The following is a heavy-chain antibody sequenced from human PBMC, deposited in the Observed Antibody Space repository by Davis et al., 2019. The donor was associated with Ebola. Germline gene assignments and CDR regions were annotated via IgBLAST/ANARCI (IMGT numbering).Heavy chain of an antibody. CDR1: GYTSNSYA. D-gene: IGHD2-21*01. J-gene: IGHJ4*02. V-gene: IGHV1-18*01. CDR3: ARDSGDMSY. Sequence: ASVKVSCKASGYTSNSYAISWVRQAPGQGLEWMGWISVYSSYTNYAQNLQDRLTLTTDASTSTAYMELRGLASDDTAVYYCARDSGDMSYWGQGTLVTVSS. CDR2: ISVYSSYT.